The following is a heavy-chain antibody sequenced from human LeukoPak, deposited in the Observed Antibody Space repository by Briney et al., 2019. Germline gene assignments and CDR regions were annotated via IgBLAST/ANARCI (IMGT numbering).Heavy chain of an antibody. V-gene: IGHV3-11*01. J-gene: IGHJ6*02. CDR3: ARDSVVPAAMGRAYYYYYYGMDV. CDR1: GFTFSDYY. D-gene: IGHD2-2*01. Sequence: PGGSLRLSCAASGFTFSDYYMSWIRQAPGKGLEWVSYISSSGSTIYYADSVKGRFTISRGNAKNSLYLQMNSLRAEDTAVYYCARDSVVPAAMGRAYYYYYYGMDVWGQGTTATVSS. CDR2: ISSSGSTI.